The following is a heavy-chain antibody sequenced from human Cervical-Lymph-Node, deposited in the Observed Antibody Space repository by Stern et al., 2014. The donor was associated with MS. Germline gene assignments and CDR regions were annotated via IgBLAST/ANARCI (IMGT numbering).Heavy chain of an antibody. J-gene: IGHJ4*02. D-gene: IGHD3-3*01. Sequence: ESGPALVKPTQTLTLTCTFSGFSLSTSGMRVSWIRQPPGKALEWLARIDWDDDKFYSTSLKTRLTISKDTSKNQVLLTMTNMDPVDTATYYCARSPPYYEFWNDYYYFDYWGQGTLVAVSS. CDR1: GFSLSTSGMR. V-gene: IGHV2-70*04. CDR2: IDWDDDK. CDR3: ARSPPYYEFWNDYYYFDY.